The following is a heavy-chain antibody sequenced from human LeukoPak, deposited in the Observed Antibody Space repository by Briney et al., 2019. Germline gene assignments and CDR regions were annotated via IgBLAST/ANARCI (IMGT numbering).Heavy chain of an antibody. CDR2: VYRSGST. CDR3: ARDALEIDPYYFDP. J-gene: IGHJ4*02. D-gene: IGHD1-1*01. Sequence: PSETLFLTCTVSGGSISSGSYYWTWIRQSAGKGLEWIGRVYRSGSTNYNPSLKSRVSMSIDTSRNQFSLKLSSVTVADTAVYYCARDALEIDPYYFDPWGQGTLVTVSS. CDR1: GGSISSGSYY. V-gene: IGHV4-61*02.